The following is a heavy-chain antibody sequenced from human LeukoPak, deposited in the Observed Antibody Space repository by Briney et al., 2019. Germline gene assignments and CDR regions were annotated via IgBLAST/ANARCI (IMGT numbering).Heavy chain of an antibody. Sequence: SETLSLTCTVSGGSISSYYWSWIRQPPGKGLEWIGDIYYSGSTNYNPSLKRRVTISVDTSKNQFSLKLSSVTAADTAVYYCARHREGGYCSGGSCYSDYYYYGMDVWGQGTTVTVSS. CDR1: GGSISSYY. CDR2: IYYSGST. V-gene: IGHV4-59*08. CDR3: ARHREGGYCSGGSCYSDYYYYGMDV. J-gene: IGHJ6*02. D-gene: IGHD2-15*01.